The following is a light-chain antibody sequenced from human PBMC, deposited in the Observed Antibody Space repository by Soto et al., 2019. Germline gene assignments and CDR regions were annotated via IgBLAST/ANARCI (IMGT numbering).Light chain of an antibody. V-gene: IGKV3-15*01. J-gene: IGKJ1*01. CDR1: QSVSSN. CDR3: QQYRSSIQT. CDR2: GAS. Sequence: IVMTQSPASRSGSPVEIASLSGMASQSVSSNLAWYQQKPGQAPRLLIYGASTRATGIPARFSGSGSGTDFTLTISRLEPEDFAVYYCQQYRSSIQTFGQGTKVDIK.